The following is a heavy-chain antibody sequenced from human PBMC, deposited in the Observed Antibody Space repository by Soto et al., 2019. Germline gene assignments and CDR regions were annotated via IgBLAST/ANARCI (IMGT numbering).Heavy chain of an antibody. CDR3: ARDQVTRFDY. CDR1: GFTFSSYA. Sequence: QVQLVESGGGVVQPGRSLRLSCAASGFTFSSYAMHWVGQAPGKGLEWVAVISYDGSNKYYADSVKGRFTISRDISENTLSLQMNSLRAEDTAVYYCARDQVTRFDYWGQGTLVTVSS. J-gene: IGHJ4*02. D-gene: IGHD5-18*01. V-gene: IGHV3-30-3*01. CDR2: ISYDGSNK.